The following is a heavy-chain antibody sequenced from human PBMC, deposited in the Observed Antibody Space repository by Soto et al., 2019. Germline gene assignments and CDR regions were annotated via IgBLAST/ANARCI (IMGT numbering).Heavy chain of an antibody. J-gene: IGHJ4*02. CDR1: GGTFSSYA. D-gene: IGHD6-19*01. CDR3: VREGIAVAPYFDY. V-gene: IGHV1-69*13. Sequence: SVKVSCKASGGTFSSYAISWVRQAPGQGLEWMGGIIPIFGTANYAQKFQGRVTITADESTSTAYMELSSLRSEDTAVYYCVREGIAVAPYFDYWGQGTLVTVSS. CDR2: IIPIFGTA.